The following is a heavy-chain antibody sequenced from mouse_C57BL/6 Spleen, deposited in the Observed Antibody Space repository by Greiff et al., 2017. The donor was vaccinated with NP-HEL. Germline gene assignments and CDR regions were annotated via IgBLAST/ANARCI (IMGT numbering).Heavy chain of an antibody. Sequence: EVKVEESGPGLVKPSQSLSLTCSVTGYSITSGYYWNWIRQFPGNKLEWMGYISYDGSNNYNPSLKNRIPITRDTSKNQFFLKLNSVTTEDTATYYCARGGREDGSAYWGQGTLVTVSA. J-gene: IGHJ3*01. V-gene: IGHV3-6*01. CDR1: GYSITSGYY. CDR2: ISYDGSN. CDR3: ARGGREDGSAY.